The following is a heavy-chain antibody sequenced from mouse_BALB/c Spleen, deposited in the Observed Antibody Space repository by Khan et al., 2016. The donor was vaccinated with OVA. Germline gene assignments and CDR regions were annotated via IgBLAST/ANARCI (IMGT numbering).Heavy chain of an antibody. D-gene: IGHD1-1*02. CDR3: ARGFYGGPLTY. Sequence: EVELVESGGGLVKPGGSLKLSCAASGFTFSDYYMYWVRQTPEKRLEWVATISDGGSYTYYPDSVKGRFTISRDAVKNTLYLQMSSLKSEDTAMYYCARGFYGGPLTYWGQGTLVTVSA. CDR1: GFTFSDYY. CDR2: ISDGGSYT. V-gene: IGHV5-4*02. J-gene: IGHJ3*01.